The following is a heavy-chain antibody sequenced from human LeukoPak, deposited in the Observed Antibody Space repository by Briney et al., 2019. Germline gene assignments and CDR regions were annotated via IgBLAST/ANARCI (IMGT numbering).Heavy chain of an antibody. D-gene: IGHD6-19*01. CDR2: INHSGST. Sequence: SETLSLTCAVYGGSFSGYYWSWLRQPPGKGLEWIGEINHSGSTNYNPSLKSRVTISVDTSKNQFSLKLSSVTAADTAVYYCARSPLTVAGDYWGQGTLVTVSS. J-gene: IGHJ4*02. CDR1: GGSFSGYY. CDR3: ARSPLTVAGDY. V-gene: IGHV4-34*01.